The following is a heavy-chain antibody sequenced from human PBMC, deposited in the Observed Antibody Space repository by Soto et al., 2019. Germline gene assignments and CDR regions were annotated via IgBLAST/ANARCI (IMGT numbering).Heavy chain of an antibody. CDR2: ISYDGDNK. J-gene: IGHJ6*02. D-gene: IGHD3-16*01. CDR1: GFTFRNYA. CDR3: ARPWGQLSTYYYGMDT. V-gene: IGHV3-30-3*01. Sequence: GGSLRLSCAASGFTFRNYAMLWVRQAPGKGLEWVATISYDGDNKYYTDSVKGPFTISRDNSKNTLYLQMNSLRPEDTAVYYCARPWGQLSTYYYGMDTWGQGTTVTVSS.